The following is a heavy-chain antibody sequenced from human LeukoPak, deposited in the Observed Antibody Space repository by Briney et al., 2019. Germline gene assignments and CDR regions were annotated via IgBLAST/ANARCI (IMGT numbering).Heavy chain of an antibody. V-gene: IGHV1-69*04. CDR2: IIPILGIA. CDR1: RGTFSSYA. D-gene: IGHD6-13*01. CDR3: ARASDSGYIDY. Sequence: ASVKVSRKASRGTFSSYAISWVRQAPGQGLEWMGRIIPILGIANYAQKFQGRVTITADKSTSTAYMELSSLRSEDTAVYYCARASDSGYIDYWGQGTLVTVSS. J-gene: IGHJ4*02.